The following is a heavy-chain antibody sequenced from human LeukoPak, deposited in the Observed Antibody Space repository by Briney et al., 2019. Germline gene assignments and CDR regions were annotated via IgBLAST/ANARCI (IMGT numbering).Heavy chain of an antibody. V-gene: IGHV4-34*01. CDR2: INHSGST. CDR3: ARVATRTRTRFDP. J-gene: IGHJ5*02. CDR1: GGSFSGYY. Sequence: SETLSLTRAVYGGSFSGYYWSWIRQPPGKGLEWIGEINHSGSTNYNPSLKSRVTISVDTSKNQFSLKLSSVTAADTAVYYCARVATRTRTRFDPWGQGTLVTVSS. D-gene: IGHD1-26*01.